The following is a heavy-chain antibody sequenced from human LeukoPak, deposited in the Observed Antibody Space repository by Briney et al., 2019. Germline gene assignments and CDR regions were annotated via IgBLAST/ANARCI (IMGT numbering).Heavy chain of an antibody. CDR1: GGSISSGSYY. D-gene: IGHD6-19*01. V-gene: IGHV4-61*02. CDR3: ARVGQRKRSVAAPRYYYYYMDV. J-gene: IGHJ6*03. CDR2: IYTSGST. Sequence: PSETLSLTCTVSGGSISSGSYYWGWIRQPAGKVLEWIGRIYTSGSTNYNPSLKSRVTISVDTSKNQFSLKLSSVTAADTAVYYCARVGQRKRSVAAPRYYYYYMDVWGKGTTVTVSS.